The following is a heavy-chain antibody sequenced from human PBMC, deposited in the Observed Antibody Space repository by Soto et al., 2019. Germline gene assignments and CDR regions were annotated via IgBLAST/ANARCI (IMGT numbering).Heavy chain of an antibody. CDR2: VKTKADGGTT. J-gene: IGHJ4*02. D-gene: IGHD1-1*01. CDR3: TSRIKTTNDY. Sequence: EVQLVESGGGLVKPGESLRLSCAASGFTFTNAWMNWVRQAPGKGPEWVGRVKTKADGGTTDYAAPAKGRFTISRDDSINTVYLQMNSLKIEDTAVYYCTSRIKTTNDYWGQGTLVTFSS. CDR1: GFTFTNAW. V-gene: IGHV3-15*07.